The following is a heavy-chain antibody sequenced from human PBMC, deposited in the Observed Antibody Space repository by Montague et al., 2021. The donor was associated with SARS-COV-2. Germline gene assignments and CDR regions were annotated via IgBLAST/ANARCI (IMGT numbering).Heavy chain of an antibody. CDR3: ARDHSS. V-gene: IGHV4-30-4*08. D-gene: IGHD2-21*01. CDR1: GASISTGPFY. Sequence: TLSLTCTVSGASISTGPFYWSWIRQPPGKGLEWIGYIHYSGNTYYNPSLKSRVTISVDTSKNQFSLKLRSVTAADTAVFYCARDHSSWGQGTLVTVSS. J-gene: IGHJ5*02. CDR2: IHYSGNT.